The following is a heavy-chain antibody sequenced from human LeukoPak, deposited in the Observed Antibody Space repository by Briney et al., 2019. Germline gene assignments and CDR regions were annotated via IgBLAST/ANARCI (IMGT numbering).Heavy chain of an antibody. CDR3: ARRAALDY. CDR1: GFSFSSYS. V-gene: IGHV3-21*01. CDR2: ISSSSNYI. Sequence: GGSLRLSCAASGFSFSSYSMNWVRQAPGKGLEWDSSISSSSNYIYYADSVKGRFTISRDNAKNSLYLQMNSLGAEDTAVYYCARRAALDYWGQGTLVTVSS. D-gene: IGHD2-15*01. J-gene: IGHJ4*02.